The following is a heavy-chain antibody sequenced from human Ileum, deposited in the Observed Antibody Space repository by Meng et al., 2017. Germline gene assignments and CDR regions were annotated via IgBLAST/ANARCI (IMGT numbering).Heavy chain of an antibody. J-gene: IGHJ4*02. Sequence: CSVSGGSNSSRNYYWSWIRQPAGRGLEWIGRISTTGFTDYNPSLRSRVTMSVDTSKNQFSLNLSSVTAADTAVYFCAREYSRSYDYFDQWGQGTLVTVSS. CDR2: ISTTGFT. V-gene: IGHV4-61*02. CDR3: AREYSRSYDYFDQ. D-gene: IGHD1-26*01. CDR1: GGSNSSRNYY.